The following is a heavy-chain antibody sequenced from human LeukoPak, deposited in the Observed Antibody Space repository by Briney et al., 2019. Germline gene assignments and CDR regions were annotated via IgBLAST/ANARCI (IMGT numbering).Heavy chain of an antibody. D-gene: IGHD2-2*01. CDR2: ISSSSYI. CDR1: GFTLSSYN. J-gene: IGHJ4*02. Sequence: GGSLRLSCAASGFTLSSYNMNWVRQAPGKGLEWVSFISSSSYIHYADSLKGRFAISRDNAKNSLYLQMNSLRAEDTAVYYCARQYCSRTSCYFDYWGQGTLITVSS. V-gene: IGHV3-21*01. CDR3: ARQYCSRTSCYFDY.